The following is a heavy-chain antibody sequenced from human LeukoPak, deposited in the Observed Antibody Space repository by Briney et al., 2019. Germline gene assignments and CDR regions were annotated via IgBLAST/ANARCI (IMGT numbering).Heavy chain of an antibody. CDR3: ASLFYRIAAAGSATAY. J-gene: IGHJ4*02. D-gene: IGHD6-13*01. CDR1: GGSFSGYY. V-gene: IGHV4-34*01. CDR2: INHSGST. Sequence: PSETLSLTCAVYGGSFSGYYWSWIRQPPGKGLEWIGEINHSGSTNYNPSLKSRVTISVDTSKNPFSLKLSSVTAADTAVYYCASLFYRIAAAGSATAYWGQGTLVTVSS.